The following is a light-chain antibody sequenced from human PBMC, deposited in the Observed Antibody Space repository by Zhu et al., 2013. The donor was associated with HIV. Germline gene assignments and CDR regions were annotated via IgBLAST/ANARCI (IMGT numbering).Light chain of an antibody. CDR2: AAS. J-gene: IGKJ3*01. CDR3: QQLSSYPIFA. CDR1: PGISTY. Sequence: IQLTQSPSSLSASVGDRVTITCRASPGISTYLAWYQQKPGEAPKLLIYAASTLQSGVPSRFSGVGSGTDFTLTISSLQPEDAATYYCQQLSSYPIFAFGPGTTVNIK. V-gene: IGKV1-9*01.